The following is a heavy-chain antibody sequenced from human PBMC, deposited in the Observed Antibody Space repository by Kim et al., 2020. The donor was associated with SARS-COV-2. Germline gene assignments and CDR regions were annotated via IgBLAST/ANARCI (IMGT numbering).Heavy chain of an antibody. D-gene: IGHD3-3*01. CDR3: ARDQQYDFWSGRSYYYYYYVDV. J-gene: IGHJ6*03. V-gene: IGHV1-2*06. CDR2: INPNSGGT. Sequence: ASVKVSCKASGYTFTGYYMHWVRQAPGQGLEWMGRINPNSGGTNYAQKFQGRVTMTRDPSISTAYMELSRLRSDDTAVYYCARDQQYDFWSGRSYYYYYYVDVWGKGTTVTVSS. CDR1: GYTFTGYY.